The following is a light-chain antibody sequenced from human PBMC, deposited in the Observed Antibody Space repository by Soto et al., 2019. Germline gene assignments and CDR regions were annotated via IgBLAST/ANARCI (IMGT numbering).Light chain of an antibody. V-gene: IGLV2-11*01. Sequence: QPVLTQPRSVSGSPGQSVTISCTGTSSDVGGYNYVSWYQQHPGKAPKLMIYGVSKWPSGVPDRFSGSKSGNTASLTISGLQAEDEADYYCCSYAGSYIWVFGGGTKLTVL. CDR1: SSDVGGYNY. CDR3: CSYAGSYIWV. J-gene: IGLJ3*02. CDR2: GVS.